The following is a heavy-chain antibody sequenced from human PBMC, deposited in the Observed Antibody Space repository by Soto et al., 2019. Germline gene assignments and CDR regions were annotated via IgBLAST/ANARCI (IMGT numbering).Heavy chain of an antibody. CDR1: GHSIRSGSY. CDR3: ARNRTGAIFNY. CDR2: VYHSGST. J-gene: IGHJ4*02. D-gene: IGHD1-26*01. Sequence: SETLSLTCGVSGHSIRSGSYWGWIRQPPGKGLEWIGSVYHSGSTHYNPSLKSRVTISVDTSKNHFSLRLTSVTAADTAIYYCARNRTGAIFNYWGQGALVTVSS. V-gene: IGHV4-38-2*01.